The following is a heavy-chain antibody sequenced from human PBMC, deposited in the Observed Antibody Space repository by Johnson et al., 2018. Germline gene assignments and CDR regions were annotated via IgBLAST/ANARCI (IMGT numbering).Heavy chain of an antibody. CDR2: ISYDGSNK. Sequence: QVQLVQSGGGVVQPGRSLRLSCAASGFTFSSYAMHWVRQAPGKGLEWVAVISYDGSNKYYADSVKGRFTISRDNSKNTLYLQMNSLRAEDTAVYYCARDDAFVIWGQGTMVTVSS. J-gene: IGHJ3*02. CDR3: ARDDAFVI. V-gene: IGHV3-30-3*01. CDR1: GFTFSSYA.